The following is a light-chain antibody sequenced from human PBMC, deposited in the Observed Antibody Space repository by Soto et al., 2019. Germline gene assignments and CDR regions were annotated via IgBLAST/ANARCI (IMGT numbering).Light chain of an antibody. CDR2: VEGSGSF. CDR3: ETWDSNTWV. Sequence: QHVLTQSSSVSAXXXXSVXXTCTLSSGHSSYIIAWHQQQPGKAPRYLMKVEGSGSFNKGSGVPDRFSGYRSGADRYLTISNLQFEDEADYYCETWDSNTWVFGGGTKLTVL. CDR1: SGHSSYI. V-gene: IGLV4-60*02. J-gene: IGLJ3*02.